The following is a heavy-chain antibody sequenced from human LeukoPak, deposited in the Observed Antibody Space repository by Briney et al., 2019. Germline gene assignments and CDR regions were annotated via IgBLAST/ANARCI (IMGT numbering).Heavy chain of an antibody. CDR1: SYTFTRYG. D-gene: IGHD1-26*01. CDR3: ARGASGSYYFDY. CDR2: IIPIFGTA. Sequence: ASVKVSCKASSYTFTRYGISWVRQAPGQGLEWMGGIIPIFGTANYAQKFQGRVTITADESTSTAYMELSSLRSEDTAVYYCARGASGSYYFDYWGQGTLVTVSS. J-gene: IGHJ4*02. V-gene: IGHV1-69*13.